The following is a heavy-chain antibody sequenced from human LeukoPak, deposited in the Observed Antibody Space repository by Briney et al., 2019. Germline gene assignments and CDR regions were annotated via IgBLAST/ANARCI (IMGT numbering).Heavy chain of an antibody. Sequence: GGSLRLSCAASGFTSSSFAMSWVRQAPGKGLEWVSAISGSGGSTYYADSVKGRFTISRDNSKNTLYLQMNSLRAEDTAVYYCAKGISGSWAISDYWGQGTLVTVSS. CDR3: AKGISGSWAISDY. J-gene: IGHJ4*02. CDR1: GFTSSSFA. CDR2: ISGSGGST. V-gene: IGHV3-23*01. D-gene: IGHD1-20*01.